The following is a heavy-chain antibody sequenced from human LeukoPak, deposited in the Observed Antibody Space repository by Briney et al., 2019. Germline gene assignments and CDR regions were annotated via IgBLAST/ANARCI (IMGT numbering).Heavy chain of an antibody. CDR1: GYTFTSYG. J-gene: IGHJ5*02. CDR2: ISDYNGNT. CDR3: ARDLYRDSLPVSWFDP. Sequence: ASVKVSCKASGYTFTSYGISWVRQAPGQGLEWMGWISDYNGNTNYAQKLQGRVTMTTDTSTSTVYMEPRSLRSDDTAVYYCARDLYRDSLPVSWFDPWGQGTLVTVSS. D-gene: IGHD4-11*01. V-gene: IGHV1-18*01.